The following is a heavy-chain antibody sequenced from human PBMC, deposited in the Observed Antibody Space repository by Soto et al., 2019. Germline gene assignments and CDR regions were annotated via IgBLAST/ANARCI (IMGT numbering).Heavy chain of an antibody. J-gene: IGHJ4*02. V-gene: IGHV3-74*01. Sequence: EVQLVESGGGLVQPGGSLTLSCAASGFSFSNYWMHRVRQAPGKGLVWVSLTYSDGSSTNYADSVKGRFTMSRDDAKNTLYLQMNSLRAEDTAVYFCARSRFPYYFDYWGQGTLVTVSS. D-gene: IGHD2-21*01. CDR1: GFSFSNYW. CDR3: ARSRFPYYFDY. CDR2: TYSDGSST.